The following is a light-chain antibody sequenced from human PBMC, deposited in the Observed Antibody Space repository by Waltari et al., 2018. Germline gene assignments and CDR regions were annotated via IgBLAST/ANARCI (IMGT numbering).Light chain of an antibody. CDR3: SSYTSSNTLV. Sequence: QSALTQPASVSGSPGESITISCTGTSSDVGGYNCVSWYQQHPGKAPKLMIYDVSNRPSGVSNRFSGSKSGNTASRTISGRQAEDEADYYCSSYTSSNTLVFGTGTKVTAL. V-gene: IGLV2-14*03. CDR1: SSDVGGYNC. CDR2: DVS. J-gene: IGLJ1*01.